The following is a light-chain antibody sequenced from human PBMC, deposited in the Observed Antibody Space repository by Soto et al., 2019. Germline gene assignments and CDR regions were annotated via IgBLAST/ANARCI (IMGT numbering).Light chain of an antibody. CDR2: VAS. V-gene: IGKV3-20*01. CDR1: QRLPGDY. J-gene: IGKJ2*01. CDR3: QQSFTSPYT. Sequence: DIVLMQSPGTLSLSPGERATLSCRASQRLPGDYLAWYQQKPGQAPRLLIYVASSRATGIPDRFSGSGSGTDFTLSISRLEPEDFAVYYCQQSFTSPYTFGQGTKLEIK.